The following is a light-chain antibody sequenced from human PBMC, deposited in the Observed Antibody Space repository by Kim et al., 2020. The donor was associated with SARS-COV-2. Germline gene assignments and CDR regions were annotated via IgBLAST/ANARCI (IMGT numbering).Light chain of an antibody. Sequence: TATPPCGRNSNNLGTRAAICLQPHQGHPPKRLSYRYRNDNRPSGFSERLSASRSGSTTSLTITGLQPEDEADYYCSAWDTSVSAWVFGGGTQLTVL. J-gene: IGLJ3*02. CDR2: RYRND. V-gene: IGLV10-54*01. CDR3: SAWDTSVSAWV. CDR1: SNNLGTRA.